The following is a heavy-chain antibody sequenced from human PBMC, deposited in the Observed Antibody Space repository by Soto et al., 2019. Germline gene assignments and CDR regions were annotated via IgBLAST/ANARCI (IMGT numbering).Heavy chain of an antibody. Sequence: PSETLSLTCAVSGGSIKTGGYYWTWIRQLPGKGLEWIGYIYYSGTTWYNPSLKSRVFMSVDTSKNQFSLKLTSVTAADTAVYYCARAWGNYRINDYWGQGTLVTVSS. CDR1: GGSIKTGGYY. D-gene: IGHD3-16*02. CDR2: IYYSGTT. J-gene: IGHJ4*02. CDR3: ARAWGNYRINDY. V-gene: IGHV4-31*11.